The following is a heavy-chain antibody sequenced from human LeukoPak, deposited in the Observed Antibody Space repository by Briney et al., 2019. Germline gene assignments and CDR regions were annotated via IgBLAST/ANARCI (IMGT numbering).Heavy chain of an antibody. CDR2: IYTSGST. CDR1: GGSISSGNYY. Sequence: SQTLSLTCTVSGGSISSGNYYWNWIRQPAGKGLEWIGRIYTSGSTNYNPSFKSRVTISLDTSKNQFSLKVNSVTAADTAVYYCATVERNSWSAEYFQHWGQGTLVTVSS. J-gene: IGHJ1*01. D-gene: IGHD6-13*01. CDR3: ATVERNSWSAEYFQH. V-gene: IGHV4-61*02.